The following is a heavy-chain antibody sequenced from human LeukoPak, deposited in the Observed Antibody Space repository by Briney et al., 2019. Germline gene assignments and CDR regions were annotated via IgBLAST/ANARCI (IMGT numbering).Heavy chain of an antibody. J-gene: IGHJ4*02. CDR1: GFTFSSYA. Sequence: GSLRLSCAASGFTFSSYAMSWVRQAPGKRLEWVSAISGSGGSTYYADSVRGRFTISRDNSKNTLYLQMNSLRAEDTAVYYCAKTAWFGDPLWYWGQGTLVTVSS. D-gene: IGHD3-10*01. CDR3: AKTAWFGDPLWY. CDR2: ISGSGGST. V-gene: IGHV3-23*01.